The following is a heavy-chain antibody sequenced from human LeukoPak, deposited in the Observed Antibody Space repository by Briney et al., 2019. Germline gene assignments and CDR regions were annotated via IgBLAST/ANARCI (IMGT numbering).Heavy chain of an antibody. Sequence: ASVKVSCKASGYTFTGYYMHWVRQAPGQGLEWMGWMNPNSGNTGYAQKFQGRVTITRNTSISTAYMELSSLRSEDTAVYYCARGRGDFWSGYLFDYWGQGTLVTVSS. V-gene: IGHV1-8*03. J-gene: IGHJ4*02. CDR2: MNPNSGNT. D-gene: IGHD3-3*01. CDR1: GYTFTGYY. CDR3: ARGRGDFWSGYLFDY.